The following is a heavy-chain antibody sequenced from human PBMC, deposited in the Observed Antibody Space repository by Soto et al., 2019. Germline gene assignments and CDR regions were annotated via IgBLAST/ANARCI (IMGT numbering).Heavy chain of an antibody. D-gene: IGHD1-26*01. V-gene: IGHV3-48*03. J-gene: IGHJ4*02. CDR1: GFALSNYE. CDR2: ISLSGSTI. Sequence: GGSLRLSCAASGFALSNYEMNWVRQAPGKGLEWVSYISLSGSTIYYADSVKGRFTISRDDAKDSLYLEMDSLRADDTAVYYCARESFSASPNFFDYWGQGTLVTVSS. CDR3: ARESFSASPNFFDY.